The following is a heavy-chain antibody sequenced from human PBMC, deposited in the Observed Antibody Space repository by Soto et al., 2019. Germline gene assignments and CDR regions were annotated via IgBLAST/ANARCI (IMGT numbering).Heavy chain of an antibody. D-gene: IGHD6-13*01. CDR1: GGTFSSYA. CDR2: IIPIFCTA. CDR3: ARVFLKQQLVRYYAFDI. J-gene: IGHJ3*02. V-gene: IGHV1-69*13. Sequence: SVKVSCKASGGTFSSYAISWVRQAPGQGLEWMGGIIPIFCTANYAQKFQGRVTITADESTSTAYMELSSLRSEDTAVYYCARVFLKQQLVRYYAFDISRQGTTVTVS.